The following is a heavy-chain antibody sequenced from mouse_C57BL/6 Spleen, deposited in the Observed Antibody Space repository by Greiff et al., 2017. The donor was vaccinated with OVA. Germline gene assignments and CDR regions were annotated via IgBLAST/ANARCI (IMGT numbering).Heavy chain of an antibody. CDR1: GYTFTSYW. J-gene: IGHJ2*01. CDR2: IDPSDSYT. CDR3: ASLYYAYYFDY. V-gene: IGHV1-50*01. D-gene: IGHD1-1*01. Sequence: QVHVKQPGAELVKPGASVKLSCKASGYTFTSYWMQWVKQRPGQGLEWIGEIDPSDSYTNYNQKFKGKATLTVDTSSSTAYMQLSSLTSEDSAVYYCASLYYAYYFDYWGQGTTLTVSS.